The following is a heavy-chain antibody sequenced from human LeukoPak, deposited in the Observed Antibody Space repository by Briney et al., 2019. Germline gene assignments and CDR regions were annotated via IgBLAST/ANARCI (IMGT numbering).Heavy chain of an antibody. D-gene: IGHD6-19*01. CDR1: GGSFSGYY. CDR3: ARPIAVAGTTFWFDP. Sequence: SETLSLTCAVYGGSFSGYYWSWIRQPPGKGLEWIGEINHSGSTNYNPSLKSRVTISVDTSKNQFSLKLSSVTAADTAVYYCARPIAVAGTTFWFDPWGQGTLVTVSS. J-gene: IGHJ5*02. V-gene: IGHV4-34*01. CDR2: INHSGST.